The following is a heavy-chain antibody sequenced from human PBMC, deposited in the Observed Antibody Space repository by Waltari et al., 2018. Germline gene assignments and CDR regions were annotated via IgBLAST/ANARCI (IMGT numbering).Heavy chain of an antibody. J-gene: IGHJ4*02. Sequence: QVQLVQSGAEVKKPGASVKVSCKASGYTFTSYYMHWVRQHPGQGLEWMGIINPSGGSTSYAQKFQGRVTMTRDTSTSTVYMELSSLRSEDTAVYYCAREVPDSSSWYYFDYWGQGTLVTVSS. CDR2: INPSGGST. CDR1: GYTFTSYY. V-gene: IGHV1-46*01. D-gene: IGHD6-13*01. CDR3: AREVPDSSSWYYFDY.